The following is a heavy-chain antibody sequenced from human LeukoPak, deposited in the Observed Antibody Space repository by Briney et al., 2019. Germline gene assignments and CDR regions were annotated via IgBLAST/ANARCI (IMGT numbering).Heavy chain of an antibody. Sequence: ASVKVSCKTSGYTFTSHIISWVRQAPGQGLEWMGWISAYNGNTNYAQKVQGRVTMTTDTSTSTAYMEVRSLRSDDTAVYYCARGSSWFGTIDYWGQGTLVTVSS. J-gene: IGHJ4*02. CDR3: ARGSSWFGTIDY. V-gene: IGHV1-18*01. D-gene: IGHD6-13*01. CDR1: GYTFTSHI. CDR2: ISAYNGNT.